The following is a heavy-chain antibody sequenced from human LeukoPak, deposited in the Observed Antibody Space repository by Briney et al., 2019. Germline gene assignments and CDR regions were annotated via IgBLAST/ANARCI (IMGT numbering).Heavy chain of an antibody. CDR2: IWYDGSNE. D-gene: IGHD3-22*01. V-gene: IGHV3-33*01. CDR3: ARVDYYDSSGLAP. Sequence: PGRSLRLSCAASGFTFSSYGMHWVRQAPGKGLEWGAVIWYDGSNEYYADSVKGRFTISRDNSKNTLYLQMNSLRAEDTAVYYCARVDYYDSSGLAPWGQGTLVTVSS. J-gene: IGHJ5*02. CDR1: GFTFSSYG.